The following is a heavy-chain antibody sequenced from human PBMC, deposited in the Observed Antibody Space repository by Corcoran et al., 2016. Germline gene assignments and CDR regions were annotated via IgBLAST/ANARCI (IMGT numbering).Heavy chain of an antibody. CDR2: IDWDDDK. CDR1: GFSLSTSGMR. D-gene: IGHD3-16*02. J-gene: IGHJ3*02. Sequence: QVTLKESGPALVKPTQTLTLTCTFSGFSLSTSGMRVSWIRQPPGKALEWLARIDWDDDKFYSTSLKTRLTISKDTSKNQVVLTMTNIDPVETATYYCARSKELSLYPDAFDIWGQGTMVTVSS. V-gene: IGHV2-70*04. CDR3: ARSKELSLYPDAFDI.